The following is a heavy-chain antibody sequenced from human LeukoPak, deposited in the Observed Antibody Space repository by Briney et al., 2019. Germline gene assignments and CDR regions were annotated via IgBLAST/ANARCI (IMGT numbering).Heavy chain of an antibody. V-gene: IGHV1-18*01. Sequence: ASVKVSCTASGYTFTSYGISWVRQAPGQGLEWMGWISAYNGNTNYAQKLQGRVTMTTDTSTSTAYMELRSLRSDDTAVYYCARDAYSSSSGVYFDYWGQGTLVTVSS. D-gene: IGHD6-6*01. CDR2: ISAYNGNT. CDR3: ARDAYSSSSGVYFDY. J-gene: IGHJ4*02. CDR1: GYTFTSYG.